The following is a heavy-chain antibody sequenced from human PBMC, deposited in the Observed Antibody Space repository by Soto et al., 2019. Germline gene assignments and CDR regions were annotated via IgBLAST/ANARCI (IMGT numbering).Heavy chain of an antibody. D-gene: IGHD6-13*01. CDR3: AGDEDDYSSSWGRFDF. Sequence: ASVKVSCEASGCTFTSYYMHWVRQAPGQGLEWMGIIDPSGGSTSYAQKFQGKVALTRDASASTAFMELSGLTSEDTAVYYCAGDEDDYSSSWGRFDFWGQGTPVTVSS. J-gene: IGHJ4*02. V-gene: IGHV1-46*01. CDR2: IDPSGGST. CDR1: GCTFTSYY.